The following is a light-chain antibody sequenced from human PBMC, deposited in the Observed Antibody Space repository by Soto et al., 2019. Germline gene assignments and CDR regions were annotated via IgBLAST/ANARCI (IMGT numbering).Light chain of an antibody. V-gene: IGKV4-1*01. J-gene: IGKJ1*01. CDR1: QSVLYSSNNKNH. CDR3: QQYYGTPWT. Sequence: DIVMTQSPDSLAVSLGERATINCKSSQSVLYSSNNKNHLAWYQQKSGQPPKLLIYWASTRESGVPDRFRGSGSGTDFTLTISSLQAEDVAVYYCQQYYGTPWTFGQGTKVEIK. CDR2: WAS.